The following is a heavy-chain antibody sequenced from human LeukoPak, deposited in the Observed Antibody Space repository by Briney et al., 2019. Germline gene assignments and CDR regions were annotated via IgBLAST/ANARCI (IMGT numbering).Heavy chain of an antibody. CDR3: ARAPHYSNYGPYYYGMDV. CDR1: GFTFSSYS. CDR2: ISSSSSYI. V-gene: IGHV3-21*01. D-gene: IGHD4-11*01. Sequence: GGSLRLSCAASGFTFSSYSMNWVRQAPGKGLEWVSSISSSSSYIYYADSVKGRFTISRDNAKNSLYLQMNSLRAEDTAVYYCARAPHYSNYGPYYYGMDVWGQGTTVTVSS. J-gene: IGHJ6*02.